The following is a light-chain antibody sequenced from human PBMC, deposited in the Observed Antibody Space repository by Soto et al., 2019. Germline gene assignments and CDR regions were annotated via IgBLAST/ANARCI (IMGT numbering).Light chain of an antibody. CDR3: CSYTTSNTRQIV. J-gene: IGLJ1*01. V-gene: IGLV2-14*01. CDR1: SIDVGGYNY. CDR2: DVS. Sequence: QSALTQPASVSGSPGQSMTISCTGTSIDVGGYNYVSWYQQHPGKAPKFMIYDVSNRPSGVSNRFSGSKSGNTASLTISGLQAEDEADYYCCSYTTSNTRQIVFGTGTKLTVL.